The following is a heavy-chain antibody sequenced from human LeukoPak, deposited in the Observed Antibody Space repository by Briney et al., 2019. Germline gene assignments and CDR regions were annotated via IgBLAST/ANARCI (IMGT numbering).Heavy chain of an antibody. CDR3: ARSYHYDSSGYIDY. Sequence: GGSLRLSCEASGFIFSSYGMHWVRQAPGKGLEWVAVIWYDRSNQFYADSVRGRFTISRDNSKNTLYLQMNSLSAEDTAVYYCARSYHYDSSGYIDYWGQGTLVTVSS. V-gene: IGHV3-33*01. CDR2: IWYDRSNQ. J-gene: IGHJ4*02. D-gene: IGHD3-22*01. CDR1: GFIFSSYG.